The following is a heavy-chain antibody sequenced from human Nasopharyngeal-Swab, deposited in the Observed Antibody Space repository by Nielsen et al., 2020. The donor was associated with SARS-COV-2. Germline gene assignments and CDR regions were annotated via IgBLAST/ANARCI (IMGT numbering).Heavy chain of an antibody. J-gene: IGHJ3*01. CDR1: GFTFSSYT. CDR2: TNAAGTYA. Sequence: GWSLRLSCAASGFTFSSYTMNWVRQAPGKGLVWVASTNAAGTYAHYADSVKGRFTISRENAKNSLYLQMNSLGAEDTAVYYCLRGDSRDVWGQGTMVTVSS. CDR3: LRGDSRDV. V-gene: IGHV3-21*01. D-gene: IGHD3-22*01.